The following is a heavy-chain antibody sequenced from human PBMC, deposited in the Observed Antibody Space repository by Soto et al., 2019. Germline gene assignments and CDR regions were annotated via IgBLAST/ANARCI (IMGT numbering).Heavy chain of an antibody. V-gene: IGHV4-59*01. CDR3: ASNFYSNYYFDY. D-gene: IGHD4-4*01. CDR1: GCSISSYY. CDR2: IYYSGST. Sequence: SETLSLTCTVSGCSISSYYWSWIRQPPGKGLEWIGYIYYSGSTNYNPSLKSRVTISVDTSKNQFSLKLSSVTAADTAVYYCASNFYSNYYFDYWGQGTLVTV. J-gene: IGHJ4*02.